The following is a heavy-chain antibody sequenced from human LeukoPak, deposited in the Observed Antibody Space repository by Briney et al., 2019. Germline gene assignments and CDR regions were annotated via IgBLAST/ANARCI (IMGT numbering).Heavy chain of an antibody. CDR2: IYSDGGT. CDR1: GLSVSSNY. J-gene: IGHJ4*02. Sequence: GGSLRLSCTTSGLSVSSNYMSWVRQAPGKGLEWVSVIYSDGGTYYADSVKGRFTISRGSSKNTVYLEMNSLRAEDTAVYHCARSLQVGGTKFNFFDYWGQGTLVTVSS. CDR3: ARSLQVGGTKFNFFDY. D-gene: IGHD1-26*01. V-gene: IGHV3-66*01.